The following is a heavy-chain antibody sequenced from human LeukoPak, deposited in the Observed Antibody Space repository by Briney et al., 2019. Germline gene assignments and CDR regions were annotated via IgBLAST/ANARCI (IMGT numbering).Heavy chain of an antibody. CDR3: ARDTNEEYSSSSDGLAV. D-gene: IGHD6-6*01. CDR1: GGNFFNYV. V-gene: IGHV1-69*04. Sequence: SVKVSCKASGGNFFNYVIHWVRHAPGQGLEWMGRITPFFGVANYAQTFQDRVTFTADKITNTAYMQISSLKSEDTAVYFCARDTNEEYSSSSDGLAVWGQGTTVTVSS. CDR2: ITPFFGVA. J-gene: IGHJ6*02.